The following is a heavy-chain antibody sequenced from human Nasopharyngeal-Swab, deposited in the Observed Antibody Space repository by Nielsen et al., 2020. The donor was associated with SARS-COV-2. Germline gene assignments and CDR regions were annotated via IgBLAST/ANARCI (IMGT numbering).Heavy chain of an antibody. CDR2: IYPGDTDT. Sequence: GESLNISCKGSGYSFTSYWNGWVRQMPGKGLEWMGIIYPGDTDTRYSPSFQGQVTISADTSISTAYLQWSSLKASDTAMYYCARRGYSGYEYYGMDVWGQGTTVTVSS. V-gene: IGHV5-51*01. J-gene: IGHJ6*02. CDR3: ARRGYSGYEYYGMDV. CDR1: GYSFTSYW. D-gene: IGHD5-12*01.